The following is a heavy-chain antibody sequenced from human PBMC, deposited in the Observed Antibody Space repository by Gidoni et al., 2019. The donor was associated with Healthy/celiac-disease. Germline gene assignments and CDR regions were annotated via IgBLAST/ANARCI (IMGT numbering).Heavy chain of an antibody. CDR2: INSDGSST. CDR3: ARDGYYYDSSGYSYAFDI. V-gene: IGHV3-74*01. CDR1: GFTFRSYW. J-gene: IGHJ3*02. D-gene: IGHD3-22*01. Sequence: EVQLVESGGGLVQPGGSLRLSCAASGFTFRSYWRHWVRQAPGKGLVWVSRINSDGSSTSYADSVKGRFTISRDNAKNTLYLQMNSLRAEDTAVYYCARDGYYYDSSGYSYAFDIWGQGTMVTVSS.